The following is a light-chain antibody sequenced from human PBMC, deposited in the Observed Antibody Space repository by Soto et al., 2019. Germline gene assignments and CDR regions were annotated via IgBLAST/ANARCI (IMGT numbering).Light chain of an antibody. V-gene: IGKV3-11*01. CDR2: DAS. Sequence: EIVLTQSPGTLSLSPWERATLSCRASQSVSSYLAWYQQKPGQAPRLLIYDASNRATGIPARFSGSGSGTDFTLTISSLEPEDFAVYYCQQRSNWRTFGQGTKVDIK. CDR1: QSVSSY. J-gene: IGKJ1*01. CDR3: QQRSNWRT.